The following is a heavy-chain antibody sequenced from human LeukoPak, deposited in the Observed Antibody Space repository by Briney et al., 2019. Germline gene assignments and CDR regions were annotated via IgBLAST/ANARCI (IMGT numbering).Heavy chain of an antibody. CDR1: GGTFSSYA. CDR3: ASLADIVVVPAAIGGYYYYYGMDV. V-gene: IGHV1-69*06. Sequence: SVKVSCKASGGTFSSYAISWVRQSPGPGLEWMGGIIPIFGTANYAQKFQGRVTITADKSTSTAYMELSSLRSEDTAVYYCASLADIVVVPAAIGGYYYYYGMDVWGKGTTVTVSS. D-gene: IGHD2-2*01. CDR2: IIPIFGTA. J-gene: IGHJ6*04.